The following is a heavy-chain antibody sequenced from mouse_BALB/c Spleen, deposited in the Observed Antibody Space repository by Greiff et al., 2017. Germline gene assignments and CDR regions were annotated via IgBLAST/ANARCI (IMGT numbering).Heavy chain of an antibody. CDR2: ISSGGSYT. V-gene: IGHV5-9-3*01. J-gene: IGHJ2*01. CDR3: ARQGDSSGGDY. CDR1: GFTFSSYA. D-gene: IGHD3-2*01. Sequence: EVKLMESGGGLVKPGGSLKLSCAASGFTFSSYAMSWVRQTPEKRLEWVATISSGGSYTYYPDSVKGRFTISRDNAKNTLYLQMSSLRSEDTAMYYCARQGDSSGGDYWGQGTTLTVSS.